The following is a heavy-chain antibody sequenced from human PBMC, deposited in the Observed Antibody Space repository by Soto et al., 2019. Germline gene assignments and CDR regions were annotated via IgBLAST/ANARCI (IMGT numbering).Heavy chain of an antibody. CDR1: GFTFSSYW. CDR2: IKQDGSEK. D-gene: IGHD6-13*01. V-gene: IGHV3-7*01. CDR3: ARGRIAASSWGGYFDY. J-gene: IGHJ4*02. Sequence: AGGSLRLSCAASGFTFSSYWMSWVRQAPGKGLEWVANIKQDGSEKYYVDSVKGRFTISRDNAKNSLYLQMNSLRAEDTAVYYCARGRIAASSWGGYFDYWSQGTLVTVSS.